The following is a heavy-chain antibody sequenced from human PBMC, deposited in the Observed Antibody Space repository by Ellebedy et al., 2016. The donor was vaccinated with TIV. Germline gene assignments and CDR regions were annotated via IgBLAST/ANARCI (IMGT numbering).Heavy chain of an antibody. J-gene: IGHJ4*02. CDR2: INPSGGST. CDR3: ARVHY. V-gene: IGHV1-46*01. Sequence: ASVKVSXXASGYTFTSYYMHWVRQAPGQGLEWMGIINPSGGSTSYAQKFQGRITMTRDTSTSTAYMELRSLRSDDTAVYYCARVHYWGQGTLVTVSS. CDR1: GYTFTSYY.